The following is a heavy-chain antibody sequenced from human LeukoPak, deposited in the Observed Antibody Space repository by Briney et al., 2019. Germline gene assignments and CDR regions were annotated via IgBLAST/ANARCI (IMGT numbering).Heavy chain of an antibody. CDR1: GFTFSSYW. J-gene: IGHJ2*01. V-gene: IGHV3-7*03. Sequence: GGSLRLSCAASGFTFSSYWMSWVRQAPGKGLEWVANIKQDGSEKYYVDSVKGRFTISRDDSKNTLYLQMNSLRVEDTAVYYCARGGADSWAVAVAGVMRYWYFDVWGRGTPVTVSS. D-gene: IGHD6-19*01. CDR2: IKQDGSEK. CDR3: ARGGADSWAVAVAGVMRYWYFDV.